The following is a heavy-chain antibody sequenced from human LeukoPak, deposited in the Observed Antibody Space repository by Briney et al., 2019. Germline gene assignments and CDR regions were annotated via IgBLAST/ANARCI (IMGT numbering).Heavy chain of an antibody. CDR1: GFTFNTYA. Sequence: GGSLRLSCAASGFTFNTYAMSWARQAPGKGLEWVSGIGGSGSSTYYAESVKGRFTISRDNSKNTLYLQTNSLRAEDTATYYCAKAFDDYFFDYWGQGTLVSPSS. V-gene: IGHV3-23*01. D-gene: IGHD2-21*02. CDR3: AKAFDDYFFDY. J-gene: IGHJ4*02. CDR2: IGGSGSST.